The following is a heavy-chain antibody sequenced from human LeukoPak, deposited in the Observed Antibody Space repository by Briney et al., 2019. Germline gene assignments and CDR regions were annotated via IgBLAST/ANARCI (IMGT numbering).Heavy chain of an antibody. Sequence: PSETLSLTCAVYGGSFSGYYWSWIRQPPGKGLEWIGEINHSGSTNYNPSLKSRVTISVDTSKNQFSLKLSSVTAADTAVYYCARQEGGSGSYSRTWGQGTLVTVSS. CDR3: ARQEGGSGSYSRT. J-gene: IGHJ5*02. CDR2: INHSGST. V-gene: IGHV4-34*01. CDR1: GGSFSGYY. D-gene: IGHD3-10*01.